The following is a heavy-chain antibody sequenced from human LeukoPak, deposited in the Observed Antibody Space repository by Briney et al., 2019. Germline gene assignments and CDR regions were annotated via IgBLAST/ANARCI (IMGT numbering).Heavy chain of an antibody. Sequence: GTSLRLSCAASGFTFTSYGMHWVRQAPGKGLEWVAFIRYDGSNRNYADSVKGRFTISRDNSKNTLYLQMGSLRAEDMAVYYCAKEKLLMVYATLNGAYMDVWGKGTTVTVSS. J-gene: IGHJ6*03. CDR3: AKEKLLMVYATLNGAYMDV. CDR1: GFTFTSYG. D-gene: IGHD2-8*01. CDR2: IRYDGSNR. V-gene: IGHV3-30*02.